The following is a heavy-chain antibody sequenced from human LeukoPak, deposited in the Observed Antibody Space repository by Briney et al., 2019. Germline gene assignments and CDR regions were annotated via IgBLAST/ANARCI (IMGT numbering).Heavy chain of an antibody. CDR3: ARQYCGGDCYNP. CDR2: INPSTGGT. Sequence: ASVKVSCKASGYTFTTYYMHWVRQAPGQGLQWRGWINPSTGGTKYAENFQGRVTMTRDTSITTAYMELSRLTSDDTGVYYCARQYCGGDCYNPWGQGTLVIVAS. V-gene: IGHV1-2*02. D-gene: IGHD2-21*02. CDR1: GYTFTTYY. J-gene: IGHJ5*02.